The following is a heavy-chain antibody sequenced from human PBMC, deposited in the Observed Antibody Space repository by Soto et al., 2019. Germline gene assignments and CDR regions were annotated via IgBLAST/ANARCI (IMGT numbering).Heavy chain of an antibody. D-gene: IGHD1-26*01. CDR2: IRYDGSNK. V-gene: IGHV3-33*01. Sequence: QVQLVESGGGVVQPGRSLRLSCAASGFTFSSYGMHWVRQAPGKGLEWVAVIRYDGSNKYYADSVKGRFTISRDNSKNTLYLQMNSLRAEDTAVYYCASGKGFYYFDYWGQGTLVTVSS. J-gene: IGHJ4*02. CDR1: GFTFSSYG. CDR3: ASGKGFYYFDY.